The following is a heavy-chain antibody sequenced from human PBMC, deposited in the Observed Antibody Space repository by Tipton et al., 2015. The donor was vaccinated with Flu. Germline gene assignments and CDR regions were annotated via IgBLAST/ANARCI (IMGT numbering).Heavy chain of an antibody. CDR3: ARGGVLWCPRD. Sequence: TLSLTCTVSGGSIISSSYYWGWIRQPPGKGLEWIGSFYYSGSTYYNPSLKIRVTISVDTSKNQFSLRLSSVTAADTAVYYCARGGVLWCPRDWGQGTLVTVSS. J-gene: IGHJ4*02. CDR1: GGSIISSSYY. CDR2: FYYSGST. D-gene: IGHD4/OR15-4a*01. V-gene: IGHV4-39*07.